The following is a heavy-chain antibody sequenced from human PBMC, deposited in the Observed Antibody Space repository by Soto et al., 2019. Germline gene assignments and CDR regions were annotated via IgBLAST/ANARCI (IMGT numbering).Heavy chain of an antibody. D-gene: IGHD2-15*01. CDR2: ISYDGSNK. Sequence: GGSLRLSCAASGFTFSSYAMHWVRQAPGKGLEWVAVISYDGSNKYYADSVKGRFTISRDNSKNTLYLQMNSLRAEDTAVYYCARERSYLNGYYYYYGMDVWGQGTTVTVSS. J-gene: IGHJ6*02. CDR1: GFTFSSYA. CDR3: ARERSYLNGYYYYYGMDV. V-gene: IGHV3-30-3*01.